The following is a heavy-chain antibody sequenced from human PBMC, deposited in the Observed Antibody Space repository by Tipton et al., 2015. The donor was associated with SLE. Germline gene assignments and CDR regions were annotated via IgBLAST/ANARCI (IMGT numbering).Heavy chain of an antibody. CDR3: AREVYSGSYYYYYGMDV. CDR2: ISPYNDNT. CDR1: GYTFINYG. D-gene: IGHD3-10*01. Sequence: QLVQSGGEVKKPGASVKVSCKASGYTFINYGISWVRQAPGQGLEWMGWISPYNDNTNYAQKVQGRVTMTTYTSTSTAYMELRSLRSDDTAVYYCAREVYSGSYYYYYGMDVWGQGTTVTISS. J-gene: IGHJ6*02. V-gene: IGHV1-18*01.